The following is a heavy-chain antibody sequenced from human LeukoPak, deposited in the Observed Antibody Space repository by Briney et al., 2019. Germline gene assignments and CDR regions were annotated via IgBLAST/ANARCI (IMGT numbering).Heavy chain of an antibody. CDR2: ISGSGGST. V-gene: IGHV3-23*01. CDR3: AKDGRAVFGFDP. CDR1: GFTFSSYA. J-gene: IGHJ5*02. Sequence: GGSLRLSCAASGFTFSSYAMSWVRQAPGKGLEWVSAISGSGGSTYYADSVKGRFTISRDNSKNTLYLQMNSLRAGDAAVYYCAKDGRAVFGFDPWGQGTLVTVSS. D-gene: IGHD2-21*01.